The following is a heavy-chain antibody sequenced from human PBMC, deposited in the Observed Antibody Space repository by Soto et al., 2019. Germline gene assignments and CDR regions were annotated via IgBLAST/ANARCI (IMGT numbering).Heavy chain of an antibody. CDR3: ARDLAKYCSGGSCYSGY. V-gene: IGHV3-33*01. J-gene: IGHJ4*02. CDR1: GFTFSSYG. CDR2: IWYDGSNK. Sequence: GGSLRLSCAASGFTFSSYGMHWVRQAPGKGLEWVAVIWYDGSNKYYADSVKGRFTISRDNSKNTLYLQMNSLRAEDTAVYYCARDLAKYCSGGSCYSGYWGQGTLVTVSS. D-gene: IGHD2-15*01.